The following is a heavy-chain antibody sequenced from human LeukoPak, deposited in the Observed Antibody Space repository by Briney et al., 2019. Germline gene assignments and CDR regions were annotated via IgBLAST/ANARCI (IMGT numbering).Heavy chain of an antibody. CDR2: IRSKANSYAT. J-gene: IGHJ4*02. D-gene: IGHD2-2*01. V-gene: IGHV3-73*01. CDR1: GFTFSGSA. CDR3: TGYCSSTSCPTTFDY. Sequence: GGSLKLSCAASGFTFSGSAMHWVRQASGKGLERVGRIRSKANSYATAYAASVKGRFTISRDDSKNTAYLQMNSLKTEDTAVYCCTGYCSSTSCPTTFDYWGQGTLVTVSS.